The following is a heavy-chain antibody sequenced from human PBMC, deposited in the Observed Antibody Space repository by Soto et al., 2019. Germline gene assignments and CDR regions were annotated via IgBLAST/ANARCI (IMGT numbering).Heavy chain of an antibody. V-gene: IGHV4-61*01. D-gene: IGHD2-21*02. Sequence: QVQLQESGPGLVKPSETLSLTCTVSGDSVSSGSYYWSWIRQPPGQGLEWIGHIYHGGSTNYNPSLTSRFTMSVDSSKSQFSLKRTSVTAADTAVYYCARGPFCGGDCYLPYFDYWGQGTLVTVSS. CDR1: GDSVSSGSYY. J-gene: IGHJ4*02. CDR3: ARGPFCGGDCYLPYFDY. CDR2: IYHGGST.